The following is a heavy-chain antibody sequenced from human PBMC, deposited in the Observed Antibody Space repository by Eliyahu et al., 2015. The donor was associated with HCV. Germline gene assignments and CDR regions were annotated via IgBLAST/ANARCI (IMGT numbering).Heavy chain of an antibody. Sequence: EVQLVESGGGLVQPGXSLRLSXAASGFTFXDYAXXWXRXGPGKGLGWVSGISWNSGSIGYADSVKGRFTISRDNAANSLYLQMNSLRAEDTALYYCAKDIGGLSCSGGSCYLTYYYGMDVWGQGTTVTVSS. CDR2: ISWNSGSI. J-gene: IGHJ6*02. CDR3: AKDIGGLSCSGGSCYLTYYYGMDV. V-gene: IGHV3-9*01. D-gene: IGHD2-15*01. CDR1: GFTFXDYA.